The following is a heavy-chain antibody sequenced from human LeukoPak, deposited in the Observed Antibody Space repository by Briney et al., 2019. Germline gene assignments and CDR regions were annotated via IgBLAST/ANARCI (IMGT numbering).Heavy chain of an antibody. CDR1: GFTFDDYA. J-gene: IGHJ4*02. CDR2: ISSSSSTI. Sequence: TGGSLRLSCADSGFTFDDYAMHWVRQAPGKGLEWVSYISSSSSTIYYADSVKGRFTISRDNAKNSLYLQMNSLRAEDTAVYYCATIDYWGQGTLVTVSS. D-gene: IGHD3-9*01. V-gene: IGHV3-48*01. CDR3: ATIDY.